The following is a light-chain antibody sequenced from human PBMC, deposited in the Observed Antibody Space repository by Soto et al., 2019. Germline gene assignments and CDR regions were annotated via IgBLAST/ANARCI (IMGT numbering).Light chain of an antibody. CDR1: QGIAGW. CDR3: QQANSSPYT. J-gene: IGKJ2*01. V-gene: IGKV1-12*01. CDR2: AAS. Sequence: DIQMTQSPSSVSASVGDRITITCRASQGIAGWLAWYQQKPGKAPTLLIYAASSLQSGVPSRFSGSGSGTDFTLTISSLQPEDFATYYCQQANSSPYTFGQGTKVDSK.